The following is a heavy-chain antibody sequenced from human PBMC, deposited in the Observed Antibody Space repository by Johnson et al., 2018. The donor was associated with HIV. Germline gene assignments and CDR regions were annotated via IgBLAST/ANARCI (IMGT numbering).Heavy chain of an antibody. D-gene: IGHD5-18*01. CDR3: AKDKVAWGAMVGGGAFDI. V-gene: IGHV3-9*01. J-gene: IGHJ3*02. CDR2: ISWNSGSI. Sequence: VQLVESGGGVVRPGESLRLSCAASGFTFDDYAMHWVRQAPGKGLEWVSGISWNSGSIGYADSVQGRFTISRDKAKNSLYLQMNSLRAEDTALYYCAKDKVAWGAMVGGGAFDIWGQGTMVTVSS. CDR1: GFTFDDYA.